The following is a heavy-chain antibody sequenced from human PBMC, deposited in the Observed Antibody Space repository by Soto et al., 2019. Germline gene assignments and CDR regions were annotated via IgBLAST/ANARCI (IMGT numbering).Heavy chain of an antibody. J-gene: IGHJ4*02. CDR1: GFTFSSYA. CDR2: ISYDGSNK. D-gene: IGHD2-8*01. V-gene: IGHV3-30-3*01. Sequence: GGSLRLSCAASGFTFSSYAMHWVRQAPGKGLEWVAVISYDGSNKYYADSVKGRFTISRDNSKNTLYLQMNSLRAEDTAVYYCAREDVSNGYFDYWGQGTLVTVSS. CDR3: AREDVSNGYFDY.